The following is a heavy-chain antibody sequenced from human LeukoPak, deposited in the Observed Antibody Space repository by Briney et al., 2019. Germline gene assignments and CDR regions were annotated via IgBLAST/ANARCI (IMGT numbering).Heavy chain of an antibody. Sequence: PSQTLSLTCTVSGGSISSGGYYCSWIRQHPGKGLEWIGYIYYSGSTYYNPSLKSRVTISVDTSKNQFSLKLSSVTAADTAVYYCARDLRLGELSYFDYWGQGTLVTVSS. CDR1: GGSISSGGYY. V-gene: IGHV4-31*03. D-gene: IGHD3-10*01. CDR3: ARDLRLGELSYFDY. CDR2: IYYSGST. J-gene: IGHJ4*02.